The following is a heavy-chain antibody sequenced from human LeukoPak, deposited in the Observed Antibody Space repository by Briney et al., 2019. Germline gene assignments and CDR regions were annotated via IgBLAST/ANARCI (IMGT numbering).Heavy chain of an antibody. CDR2: INPYNGDT. D-gene: IGHD4-23*01. J-gene: IGHJ4*02. V-gene: IGHV1-18*01. Sequence: GASVKVSCKASGYTFVNYDINWVRQAPGQGLEGMGWINPYNGDTNYVQKFQGRVTMTTDTSTSTAYMELRSLKYDDTAVYHCARFLDYGGNSVSPLRYWGQGTLVTVSS. CDR1: GYTFVNYD. CDR3: ARFLDYGGNSVSPLRY.